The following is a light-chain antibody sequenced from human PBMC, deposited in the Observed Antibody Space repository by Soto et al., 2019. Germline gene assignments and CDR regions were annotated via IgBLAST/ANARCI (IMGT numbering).Light chain of an antibody. CDR2: DDK. CDR1: NIGTKS. CDR3: QACESFIDHNFV. Sequence: SYELTQPPSVSVSPGQTASITCGGDNIGTKSVHWYQQRPGQAPVLVVYDDKKRPSGIPERFSGSNSGNTATLTISRVETGDEADYYCQACESFIDHNFVFGDRTKVTVL. J-gene: IGLJ1*01. V-gene: IGLV3-21*02.